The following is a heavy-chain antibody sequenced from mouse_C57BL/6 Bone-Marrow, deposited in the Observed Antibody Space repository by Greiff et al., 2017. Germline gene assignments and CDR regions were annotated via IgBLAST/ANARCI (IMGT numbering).Heavy chain of an antibody. J-gene: IGHJ2*01. Sequence: EVKLMESGAELVRPGASVKLSCTASGFNIKDDYMHWVKQRPEQGLEWIGWIDPENGDTEYASKFQGKATITADTSSNTAYLQLSSLTSEDTAVYYCTTEGFYYGSLFDYWGQGTTLTVSS. CDR2: IDPENGDT. CDR3: TTEGFYYGSLFDY. D-gene: IGHD1-1*01. CDR1: GFNIKDDY. V-gene: IGHV14-4*01.